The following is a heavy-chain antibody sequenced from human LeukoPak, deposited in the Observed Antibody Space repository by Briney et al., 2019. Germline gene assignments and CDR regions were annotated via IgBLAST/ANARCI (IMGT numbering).Heavy chain of an antibody. CDR3: ARGPKGDIDY. CDR2: INHSGST. D-gene: IGHD2-15*01. V-gene: IGHV4-39*07. CDR1: GGSISSSDYY. J-gene: IGHJ4*02. Sequence: SETLSLTCTVSGGSISSSDYYWGWIRQPPGKGLEWIGEINHSGSTNYNPSLKSRVTISVDTSKNQFSLKLSSVTAADTAVYYCARGPKGDIDYWGQGTLVTVSS.